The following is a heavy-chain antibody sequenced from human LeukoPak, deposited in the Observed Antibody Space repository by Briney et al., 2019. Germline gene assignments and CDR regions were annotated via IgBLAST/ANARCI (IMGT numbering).Heavy chain of an antibody. CDR2: ISSNGGST. D-gene: IGHD4-11*01. CDR1: GFTFSGYP. Sequence: GGSLRLSCSASGFTFSGYPMHWVRQAPGKGLEYVSLISSNGGSTYYADSVRGRFTISRDNSKNTLYLQVSSLRAEDTAVYHCVKDLEDYPPLDVFDIWGQGTMVTVSS. CDR3: VKDLEDYPPLDVFDI. J-gene: IGHJ3*02. V-gene: IGHV3-64D*06.